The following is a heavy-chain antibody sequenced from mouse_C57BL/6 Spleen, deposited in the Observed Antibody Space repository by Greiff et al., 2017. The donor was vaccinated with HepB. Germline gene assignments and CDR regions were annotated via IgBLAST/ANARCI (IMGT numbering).Heavy chain of an antibody. V-gene: IGHV1-39*01. D-gene: IGHD2-5*01. Sequence: VQLKESGPELVKPGASVKISCKASGYSFTDYNMNWVKQSNGKSLEWIGVINPNYGTTSYNQKFKGKATLTVDQSSSTAYMQLNSLTSEDSAVYYCARSNYINSLTAMDYWGQGTSVTVSS. CDR3: ARSNYINSLTAMDY. CDR2: INPNYGTT. CDR1: GYSFTDYN. J-gene: IGHJ4*01.